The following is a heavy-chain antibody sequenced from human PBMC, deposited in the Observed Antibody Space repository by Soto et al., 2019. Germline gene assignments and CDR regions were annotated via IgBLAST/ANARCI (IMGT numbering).Heavy chain of an antibody. CDR2: IIPIFGTA. D-gene: IGHD5-12*01. J-gene: IGHJ6*02. Sequence: ASVKVSCKASGGTLSSYTISWVRQAPGQGLEWMGRIIPIFGTADYAQKFQGRVTITADESTSTGNMELSSLRSEDTAVYYCARGVRDGYNLGGPYYYGMDVWGQGTTVTVSS. V-gene: IGHV1-69*13. CDR3: ARGVRDGYNLGGPYYYGMDV. CDR1: GGTLSSYT.